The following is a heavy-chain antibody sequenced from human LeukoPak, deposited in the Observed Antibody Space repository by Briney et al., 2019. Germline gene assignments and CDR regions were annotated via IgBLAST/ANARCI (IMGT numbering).Heavy chain of an antibody. J-gene: IGHJ4*02. CDR1: GGSFSGYY. CDR3: ARVGYDCVWGSYRYDDFDY. D-gene: IGHD3-16*02. V-gene: IGHV4-38-2*01. Sequence: PSETLSLTCAVYGGSFSGYYWGWIRQPPGKGLEWIGSIYHSGSTYYNPSLKSRVTISVDTSKNQFSLKLSSVTAADTAVYYCARVGYDCVWGSYRYDDFDYWGQGTLVTVSS. CDR2: IYHSGST.